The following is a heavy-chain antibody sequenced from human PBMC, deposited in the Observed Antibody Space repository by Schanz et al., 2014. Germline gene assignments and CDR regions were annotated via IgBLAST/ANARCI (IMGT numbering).Heavy chain of an antibody. CDR3: ARHLPGGYNNHGWFDP. J-gene: IGHJ5*02. D-gene: IGHD4-4*01. Sequence: QVRLQESGPGLVKPSETLSLTCTVSGGSIRGYYCSWIRQPPGKGLEWIGYVHSSGSTNYNSSLKSRVTIPVTPSKTQFPLKLSSGTAADTAVYYCARHLPGGYNNHGWFDPWGQGTLVTVSS. V-gene: IGHV4-59*08. CDR1: GGSIRGYY. CDR2: VHSSGST.